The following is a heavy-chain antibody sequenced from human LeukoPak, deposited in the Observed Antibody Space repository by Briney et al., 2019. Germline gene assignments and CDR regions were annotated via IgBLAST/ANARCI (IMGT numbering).Heavy chain of an antibody. J-gene: IGHJ3*02. CDR2: IYPGDSDT. D-gene: IGHD6-13*01. CDR1: GYSFTSYW. Sequence: GESLKISCKGSGYSFTSYWIGWVRQMPGKGLEWMGIIYPGDSDTRYSPSFQGQVTISADKSISTAYLQWSSLKASDTAMYYCARHVASSWEPTNDAFDIWGQGTMVTVSS. CDR3: ARHVASSWEPTNDAFDI. V-gene: IGHV5-51*01.